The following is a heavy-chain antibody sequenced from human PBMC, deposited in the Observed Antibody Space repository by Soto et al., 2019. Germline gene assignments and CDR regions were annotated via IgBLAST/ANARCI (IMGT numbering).Heavy chain of an antibody. CDR1: GGSISVYY. J-gene: IGHJ4*02. CDR2: IYDTGSP. CDR3: ARGVGSSPPRY. V-gene: IGHV4-59*01. Sequence: LSLTCTISGGSISVYYWSWIRQPPGQGLEWIGYIYDTGSPYYNPSLKSRVIISADTSKNQISLNLTSATAADTAVYYCARGVGSSPPRYWGRGTLVTVSS. D-gene: IGHD1-26*01.